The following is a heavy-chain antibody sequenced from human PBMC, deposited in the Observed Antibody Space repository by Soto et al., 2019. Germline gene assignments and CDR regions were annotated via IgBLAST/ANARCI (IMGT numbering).Heavy chain of an antibody. J-gene: IGHJ6*02. Sequence: SGRTLVNPTDPLTLTCTVSGFSLSNARMGVSWIRQPPGKALEWLAHIFSNDEKSYSTSLKSRLTISKDTSKSQVVLTMTNMDPVDTATYYCARIPPDYYYGMDVWGQGTTVTVSS. CDR1: GFSLSNARMG. CDR2: IFSNDEK. V-gene: IGHV2-26*01. CDR3: ARIPPDYYYGMDV.